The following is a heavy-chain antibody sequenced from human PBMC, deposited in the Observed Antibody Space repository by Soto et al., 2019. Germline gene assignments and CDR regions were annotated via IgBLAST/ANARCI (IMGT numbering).Heavy chain of an antibody. CDR1: GITFSSKA. CDR2: SSGSGGST. Sequence: EVQLLESGGDLVQPGGSLRLSCAASGITFSSKAMSCVLQAPGKGLEWGSDSSGSGGSTYYADSVKGRFTISRDNSKHTLYLQMNSLSAEDTAVYYCAKGPFSAGDYGSILRSFDYWGQGTLVTVSS. CDR3: AKGPFSAGDYGSILRSFDY. V-gene: IGHV3-23*01. J-gene: IGHJ4*02. D-gene: IGHD4-17*01.